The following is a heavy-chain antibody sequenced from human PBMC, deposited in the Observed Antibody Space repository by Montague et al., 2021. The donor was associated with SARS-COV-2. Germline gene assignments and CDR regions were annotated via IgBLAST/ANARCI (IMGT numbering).Heavy chain of an antibody. CDR1: GFSLTTAGMC. CDR3: ARMVCTSWYREGGFDV. CDR2: INWDDDQ. Sequence: PALVKPTQTLTLTCTFSGFSLTTAGMCVSWVRQSPGKALEWLALINWDDDQYYSPSLKTRLTISKDTSRNQVVLTMTNMDPVDTATYYCARMVCTSWYREGGFDVWGQGITVTVSS. V-gene: IGHV2-70*20. J-gene: IGHJ3*01. D-gene: IGHD6-13*01.